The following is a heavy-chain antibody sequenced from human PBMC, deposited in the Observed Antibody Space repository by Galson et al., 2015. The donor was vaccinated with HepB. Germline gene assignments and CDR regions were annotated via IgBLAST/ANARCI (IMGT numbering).Heavy chain of an antibody. J-gene: IGHJ6*02. Sequence: SVKVSCKASGYTFTSYDINWVRQATGQGLEWMGWMNPNSGNTGYAQKFQGRVTMTRNTSISTAYMELSSLRSGDTAVYYCAREELRYFDWLEYYYGMDVWGQGTTVTVSS. D-gene: IGHD3-9*01. V-gene: IGHV1-8*01. CDR1: GYTFTSYD. CDR3: AREELRYFDWLEYYYGMDV. CDR2: MNPNSGNT.